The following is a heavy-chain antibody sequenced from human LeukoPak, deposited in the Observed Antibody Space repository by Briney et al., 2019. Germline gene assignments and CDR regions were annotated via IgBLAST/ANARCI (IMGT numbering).Heavy chain of an antibody. CDR2: ITSSSSYI. D-gene: IGHD1-26*01. Sequence: PGGSLRLSCAASGFTFSSYWMHWVRQAPGKGLEWVSSITSSSSYIYYADSVKGRFTISRDNAKNSLYLQMNSLRAEDTAVYYCARDDLVGATGRIDYWGQGTLVTVSS. J-gene: IGHJ4*02. V-gene: IGHV3-21*01. CDR3: ARDDLVGATGRIDY. CDR1: GFTFSSYW.